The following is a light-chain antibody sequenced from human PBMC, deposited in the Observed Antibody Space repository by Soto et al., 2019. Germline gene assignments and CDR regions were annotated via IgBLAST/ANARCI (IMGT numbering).Light chain of an antibody. V-gene: IGKV1-39*01. CDR3: QQTYRPPLT. Sequence: DIQMTQSPSSLSASVGDRVTITCRAGQYIGRYLNWYQQKPGKAPKLLIYAASSLHSGVPSRFSGSGSGTDFTLTISSLQPEDFATYSCQQTYRPPLTLGGGTKVDIK. CDR2: AAS. CDR1: QYIGRY. J-gene: IGKJ4*01.